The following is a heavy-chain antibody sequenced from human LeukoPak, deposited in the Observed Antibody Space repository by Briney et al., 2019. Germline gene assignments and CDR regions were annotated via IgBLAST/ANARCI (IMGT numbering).Heavy chain of an antibody. CDR2: IPYDGSYK. D-gene: IGHD6-19*01. V-gene: IGHV3-30*19. Sequence: PGGSLRLSCAASGFTFRTFGMYWVRQAPGKGLEWVAVIPYDGSYKYYADSVKGRFTISRDNSKNTLYLQMNSLRVEDTAVYYCASHHRIAVVGSEYFQHWGQGTLVTVSS. J-gene: IGHJ1*01. CDR1: GFTFRTFG. CDR3: ASHHRIAVVGSEYFQH.